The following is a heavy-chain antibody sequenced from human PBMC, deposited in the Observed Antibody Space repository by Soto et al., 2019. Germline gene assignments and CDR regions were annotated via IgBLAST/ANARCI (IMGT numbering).Heavy chain of an antibody. CDR1: GFTFSSYA. Sequence: GGSLRLSCAASGFTFSSYAMNWVRQAPGKGLEWVSPIKCNGGYSYYADSVKGRFTISRDNSKKTLNLQMNSLRAEDTAVYYCAKDGYYGSGSYFDYWGQGTLVTVSS. CDR3: AKDGYYGSGSYFDY. D-gene: IGHD3-10*01. J-gene: IGHJ4*02. CDR2: IKCNGGYS. V-gene: IGHV3-23*01.